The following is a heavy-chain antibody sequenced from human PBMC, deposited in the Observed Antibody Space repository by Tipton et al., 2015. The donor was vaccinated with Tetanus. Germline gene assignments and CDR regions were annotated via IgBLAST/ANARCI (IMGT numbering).Heavy chain of an antibody. CDR3: ARSAHFASWYD. Sequence: SLRLSCVASGFTLTSYSMNWVRQAPGKGLEWIAYISSGSSIIFYADAVRGRFFISRDNTKNSLSLQMNSLKDDDTAVYYCARSAHFASWYDWGPGTRVTVSS. V-gene: IGHV3-48*02. CDR1: GFTLTSYS. D-gene: IGHD6-13*01. CDR2: ISSGSSII. J-gene: IGHJ4*02.